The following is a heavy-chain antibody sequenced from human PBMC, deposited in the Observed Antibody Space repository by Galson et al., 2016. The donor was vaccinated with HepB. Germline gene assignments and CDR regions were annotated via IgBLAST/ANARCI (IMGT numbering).Heavy chain of an antibody. D-gene: IGHD3-10*01. V-gene: IGHV3-30*18. CDR1: GFFFSNYG. CDR2: VSYDGYSK. J-gene: IGHJ6*02. Sequence: SLRLSCAASGFFFSNYGMHWVRQAPGKGLAWVAVVSYDGYSKYYADSVKGRFTISRANSKTTMYLQMNSLRVEDTAVYYCAKDVYTSGSEYGMDVWGQGTTVTVSS. CDR3: AKDVYTSGSEYGMDV.